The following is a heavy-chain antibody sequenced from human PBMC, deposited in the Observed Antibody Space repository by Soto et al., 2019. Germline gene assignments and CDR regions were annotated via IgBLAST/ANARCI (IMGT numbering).Heavy chain of an antibody. D-gene: IGHD1-26*01. Sequence: PGGSLRLSCAASGFPFNNAWINWVRQVPGKGLEWDGRVKSKADGGSGDYAAPVKGRFVVSRDDSKDIVYLQMNSLKIEDTGVYYCTTDSRTTLPEIRFDYWGHGTQVTVS. J-gene: IGHJ4*01. CDR1: GFPFNNAW. CDR2: VKSKADGGSG. CDR3: TTDSRTTLPEIRFDY. V-gene: IGHV3-15*07.